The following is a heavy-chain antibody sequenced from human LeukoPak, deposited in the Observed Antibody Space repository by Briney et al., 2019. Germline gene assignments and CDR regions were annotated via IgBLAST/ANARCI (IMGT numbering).Heavy chain of an antibody. Sequence: SETLSLTCAVYGGSFSDYYWSWLRHPPGKGLEWIGEINHSGSTNYNPSLKSRVTISVDTSKNQFSLKLSSVTAADTAVYYCARGGARTVTLRYWGQGTLVTVSS. CDR2: INHSGST. CDR1: GGSFSDYY. J-gene: IGHJ4*02. D-gene: IGHD4-17*01. V-gene: IGHV4-34*01. CDR3: ARGGARTVTLRY.